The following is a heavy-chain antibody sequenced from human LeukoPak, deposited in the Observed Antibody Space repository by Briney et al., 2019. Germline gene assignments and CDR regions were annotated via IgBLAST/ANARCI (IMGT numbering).Heavy chain of an antibody. J-gene: IGHJ3*02. CDR3: ARASRNYYDSRGTDAFDI. CDR2: INPSGGST. D-gene: IGHD3-22*01. CDR1: GFTFSSYG. Sequence: GGSLRLSCAASGFTFSSYGIHWVLQAPGQGLEWLGIINPSGGSTSYAQKFQGRVTMTRDMSTSTVYMELSSPRSEDTAVYYCARASRNYYDSRGTDAFDIWGQGTMVTVSS. V-gene: IGHV1-46*01.